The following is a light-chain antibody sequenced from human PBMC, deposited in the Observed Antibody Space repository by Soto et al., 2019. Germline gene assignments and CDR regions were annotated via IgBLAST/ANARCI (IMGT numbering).Light chain of an antibody. J-gene: IGKJ5*01. CDR2: GAS. CDR3: QHYHGWPIT. V-gene: IGKV3-20*01. CDR1: QRVSSSY. Sequence: VLTFAPDTPPFCPGARLPLSRRVSQRVSSSYLAWYQQKPGQSPRLLIYGASRRPSGIPDRFSGSGSGTDFTLTISRLEPEDFAVYYCQHYHGWPITFSQGTRLEI.